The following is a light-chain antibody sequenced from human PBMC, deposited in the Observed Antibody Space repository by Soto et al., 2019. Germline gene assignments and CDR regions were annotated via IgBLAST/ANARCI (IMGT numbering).Light chain of an antibody. J-gene: IGKJ4*01. CDR3: QHRSNWPLT. CDR2: GAS. V-gene: IGKV3-15*01. CDR1: ESVSNN. Sequence: IVMTQSLASLXVSPAERXTLSXGASESVSNNLAGYQQKPGQAPRLHIYGASTRATDIPARFSGSGSGTEFTLPISSLEPEDFAVYYCQHRSNWPLTFGGGTKVDIK.